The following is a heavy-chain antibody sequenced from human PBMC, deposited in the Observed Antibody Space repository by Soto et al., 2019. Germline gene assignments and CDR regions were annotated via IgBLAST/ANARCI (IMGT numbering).Heavy chain of an antibody. V-gene: IGHV1-18*01. CDR1: GYTFTSYG. Sequence: QVQLVQSGAEVKKPGASVKVSCKASGYTFTSYGISWVRQAPGQGLEWMGWISADNGNTNYAQKLQGRVTMTTDTSTSTAYMELXSLXXXDTAXXYCXXDRXXYALDYWGQGTLVTVSS. CDR3: XXDRXXYALDY. D-gene: IGHD3-10*01. CDR2: ISADNGNT. J-gene: IGHJ4*02.